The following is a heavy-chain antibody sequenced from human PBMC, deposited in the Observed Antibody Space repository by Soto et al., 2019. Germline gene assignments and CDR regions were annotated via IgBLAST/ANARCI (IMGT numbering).Heavy chain of an antibody. CDR2: INPNSGGT. V-gene: IGHV1-2*02. D-gene: IGHD3-16*01. CDR3: ARWFPRTVMTTFGSPGHAPSWFDP. CDR1: GYTFTGYY. Sequence: ASVKVSCKASGYTFTGYYMHWVRQAPGQGLEWMGWINPNSGGTNYAQKFQGRVTMTRDTSISTAYMELSRLRSDDTAVYYCARWFPRTVMTTFGSPGHAPSWFDPWGQGTLVTVYS. J-gene: IGHJ5*02.